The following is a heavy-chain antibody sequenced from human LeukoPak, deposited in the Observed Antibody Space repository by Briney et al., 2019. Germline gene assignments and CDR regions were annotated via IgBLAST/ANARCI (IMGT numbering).Heavy chain of an antibody. J-gene: IGHJ4*02. CDR1: GGSIRSYY. Sequence: SETLSLTCTVSGGSIRSYYWSWIRQPPGKGLEWIGYIYYSGSTNYNPSLKSRVTISVDTSKNQFSLKLSSVTAADTAVYYCARRIAVAGPFDYWGQGTLVTVSS. CDR2: IYYSGST. CDR3: ARRIAVAGPFDY. V-gene: IGHV4-59*12. D-gene: IGHD6-19*01.